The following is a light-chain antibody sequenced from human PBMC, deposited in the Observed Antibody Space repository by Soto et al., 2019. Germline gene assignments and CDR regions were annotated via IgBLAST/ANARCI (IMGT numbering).Light chain of an antibody. CDR3: SAYTVSRTYV. CDR1: SSDVGAYNF. CDR2: NVY. V-gene: IGLV2-14*03. Sequence: QSVLTQPASVSGSPGQSITISCTGTSSDVGAYNFVSWHQQHPGKAPKLMIYNVYDRPSGISYRFSGSKSGNTASLTISGLQGEDEADYYCSAYTVSRTYVFGAGTKVNV. J-gene: IGLJ1*01.